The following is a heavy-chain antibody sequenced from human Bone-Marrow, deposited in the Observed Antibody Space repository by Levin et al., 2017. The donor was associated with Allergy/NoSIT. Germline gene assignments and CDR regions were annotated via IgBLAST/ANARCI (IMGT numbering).Heavy chain of an antibody. CDR2: ISGDSDRV. V-gene: IGHV3-9*01. J-gene: IGHJ4*02. CDR3: TKDLESGTTSFLDCDD. CDR1: GFTFDDYA. D-gene: IGHD1-7*01. Sequence: PGGSLRLSCVGSGFTFDDYAMHWVRQAPGKGLEWVSGISGDSDRVAYADSVKGRFTISRDNAKNSLYLHMNSLRSEDTAFYYCTKDLESGTTSFLDCDDWGQGTLVTVSS.